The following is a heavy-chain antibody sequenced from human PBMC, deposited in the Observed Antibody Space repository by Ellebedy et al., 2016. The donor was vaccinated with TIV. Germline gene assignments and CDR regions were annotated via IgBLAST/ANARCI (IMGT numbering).Heavy chain of an antibody. CDR1: GFTFSSYA. J-gene: IGHJ4*02. CDR2: ISYDGSNK. Sequence: PGGSLRLSCAASGFTFSSYAMHRVRQAPGKGLEWVAVISYDGSNKYYADSVKGRFTISRDNSKNTLYLQMNNLGAEDTAVFYCARDRHVDRGDCLDYWGQGTLVTVSS. CDR3: ARDRHVDRGDCLDY. D-gene: IGHD2-21*02. V-gene: IGHV3-30-3*01.